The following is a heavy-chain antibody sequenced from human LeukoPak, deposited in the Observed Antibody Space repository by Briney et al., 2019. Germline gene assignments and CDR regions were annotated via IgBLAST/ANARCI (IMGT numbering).Heavy chain of an antibody. Sequence: SVGSLRLSCAASGFTFDDYAMHWVRQAPGLGLEWVSLISGDSDYTYYADSVKGRFTISRDNSKNSLYLQMNTLRTEDNALYYCAKGHGSRTGDFEYWGQGTLVTVSS. J-gene: IGHJ4*02. D-gene: IGHD3-10*01. V-gene: IGHV3-43*02. CDR1: GFTFDDYA. CDR3: AKGHGSRTGDFEY. CDR2: ISGDSDYT.